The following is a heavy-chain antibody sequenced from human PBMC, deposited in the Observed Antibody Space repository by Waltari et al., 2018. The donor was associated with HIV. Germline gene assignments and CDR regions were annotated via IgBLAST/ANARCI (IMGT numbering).Heavy chain of an antibody. D-gene: IGHD3-22*01. CDR1: GFAFSSYS. CDR3: ASSPTYYYDNSGYFFDF. J-gene: IGHJ4*01. V-gene: IGHV3-21*02. CDR2: ISSRNDYI. Sequence: EVQLVESGGGLVKPGGSLRLSCAASGFAFSSYSMNWVRQAPGKGLGWVSSISSRNDYIYYADALKGRFTIARDIAKKALYLQMNSLRVEDTAVYYCASSPTYYYDNSGYFFDFWGHGTLVTVSS.